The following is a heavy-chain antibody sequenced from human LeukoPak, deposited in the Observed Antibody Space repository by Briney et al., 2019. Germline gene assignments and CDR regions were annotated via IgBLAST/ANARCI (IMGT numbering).Heavy chain of an antibody. V-gene: IGHV3-30*18. Sequence: PGRSLRLSCAASGFIFSSYDMYWVRQAPGKGLEWVAVISNDGNNKQYADSVKGRFTISRDNSKNTLYLQMNSLRADDTAVYHCAKGGLMRFFDYWGQGTLVTVSS. CDR2: ISNDGNNK. D-gene: IGHD2-8*01. CDR3: AKGGLMRFFDY. J-gene: IGHJ4*02. CDR1: GFIFSSYD.